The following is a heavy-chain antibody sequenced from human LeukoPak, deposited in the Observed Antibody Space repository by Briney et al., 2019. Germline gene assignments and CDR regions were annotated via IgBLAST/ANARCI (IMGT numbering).Heavy chain of an antibody. V-gene: IGHV3-11*01. CDR3: ARARDYYGSGSYYKFGLYGIDV. CDR1: GFTFSDYY. Sequence: PGGSLRLSCAASGFTFSDYYMSWIRQAPGKGLEWVSYISSSGSTIYYADSVKGRFTISRDNAKNSLYLQMNSLRAEDTAVYYCARARDYYGSGSYYKFGLYGIDVLGQGTTVTVSS. J-gene: IGHJ6*02. D-gene: IGHD3-10*01. CDR2: ISSSGSTI.